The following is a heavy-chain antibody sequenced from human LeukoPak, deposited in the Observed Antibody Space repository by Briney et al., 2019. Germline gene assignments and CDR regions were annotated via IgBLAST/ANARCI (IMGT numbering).Heavy chain of an antibody. J-gene: IGHJ4*02. CDR1: GGSISSYY. CDR3: AREYSRSTFDY. V-gene: IGHV4-59*01. D-gene: IGHD6-6*01. Sequence: SETLSLTCAVSGGSISSYYWSWIRQPPGKGLEWIGYIYYSGSTNYNPSLKSRVTISVDTSKNQFSLKLSSVTAADTAVYYCAREYSRSTFDYWGQGTLVTVSS. CDR2: IYYSGST.